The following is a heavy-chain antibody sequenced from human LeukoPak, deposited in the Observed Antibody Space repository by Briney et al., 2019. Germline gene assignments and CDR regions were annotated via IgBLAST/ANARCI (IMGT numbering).Heavy chain of an antibody. J-gene: IGHJ4*02. CDR3: ARDDITIFGVVTPPVFDH. CDR2: IIHIFGSA. D-gene: IGHD3-3*01. V-gene: IGHV1-69*05. CDR1: GGTFRSYA. Sequence: ASVKVSCQASGGTFRSYAISWVRQAPGQGLEWMGGIIHIFGSANYAQTFQGRVTNTTDESTSTAYMELSSLRSEDTAVYYCARDDITIFGVVTPPVFDHWGQETLVTVSS.